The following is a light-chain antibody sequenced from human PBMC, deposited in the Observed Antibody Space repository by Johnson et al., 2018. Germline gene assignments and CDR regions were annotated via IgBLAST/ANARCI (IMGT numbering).Light chain of an antibody. CDR3: GTWDSGLSAGNV. CDR2: ENN. V-gene: IGLV1-51*02. CDR1: SSNIGNNY. Sequence: QSVLTQPPSVSAAPGQKVTISCSGSSSNIGNNYVSWYQQLPGKAPKLLIYENNKRPSGIPDRFSGSKSGTSATLGITGLQTGDEADYYCGTWDSGLSAGNVFGTGTKVTVL. J-gene: IGLJ1*01.